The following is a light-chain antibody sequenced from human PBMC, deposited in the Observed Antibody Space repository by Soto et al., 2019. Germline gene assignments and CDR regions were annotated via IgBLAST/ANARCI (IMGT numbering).Light chain of an antibody. CDR3: QHRSDFPLT. J-gene: IGKJ4*01. CDR2: DAS. Sequence: EIVFTQSPGTLSLSPGDRATLSCRASQSVSSYLAWYQQKPGQAPRLLIYDASNRATGIPARFSGSGSGTDFPLTISRLEPEDFAVYYCQHRSDFPLTFGGGNKVEI. CDR1: QSVSSY. V-gene: IGKV3-11*01.